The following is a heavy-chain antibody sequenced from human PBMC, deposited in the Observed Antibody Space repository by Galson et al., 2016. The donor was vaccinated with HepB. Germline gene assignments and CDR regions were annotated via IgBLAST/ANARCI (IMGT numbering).Heavy chain of an antibody. CDR1: GGSFNSYY. CDR2: ISHTGST. CDR3: ARSHLGFSLRSHFKRPRIDF. D-gene: IGHD3-16*01. J-gene: IGHJ4*02. Sequence: ETLSLTCAVYGGSFNSYYWNWIRQPPGKGLEWIGEISHTGSTNYNPSLKSRVSISIDTSKYQFCLKLNSVTAADAAVYYCARSHLGFSLRSHFKRPRIDFWGQGTLVTVSS. V-gene: IGHV4-34*01.